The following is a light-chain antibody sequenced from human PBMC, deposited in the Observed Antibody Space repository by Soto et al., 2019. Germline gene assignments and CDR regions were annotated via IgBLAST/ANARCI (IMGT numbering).Light chain of an antibody. CDR3: QQRSNWPPGYT. CDR1: QSVSSY. V-gene: IGKV3-11*01. CDR2: DAS. J-gene: IGKJ2*01. Sequence: EIVLTQSPATLSLSPGERATLSCRASQSVSSYLAWYQQKPGQAPRLLIYDASNRATGTPARFSGSGSGTDFTLTISSLEPEDFAVYYCQQRSNWPPGYTFGKGTKLEIK.